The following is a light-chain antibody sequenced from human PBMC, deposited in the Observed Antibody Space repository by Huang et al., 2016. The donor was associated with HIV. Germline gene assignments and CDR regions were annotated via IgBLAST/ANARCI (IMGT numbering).Light chain of an antibody. V-gene: IGKV1-39*01. CDR1: QIISRS. CDR2: AIS. Sequence: DIQMTQSPSSLSASVGDRVTITCRASQIISRSVNWYQHKPGKAPKLLIYAISNLQSWVPSRFSGSESGTNFTLTISSLQPEDFATYYCQQTYRTPITFGQGTRLDIK. CDR3: QQTYRTPIT. J-gene: IGKJ5*01.